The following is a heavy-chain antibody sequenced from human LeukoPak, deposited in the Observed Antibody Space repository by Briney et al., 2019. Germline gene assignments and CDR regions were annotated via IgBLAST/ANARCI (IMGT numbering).Heavy chain of an antibody. Sequence: QPGGSLRLSCAASGFTFSTYSMNWVRQAPGKGLEWVSYISSTSGTIYYADSVKGRFTISRDNAKSSLYLQMNSLRAEDTAVYYCASGYCSAGSCHNFDYWGQGTLVTVSS. D-gene: IGHD2-15*01. V-gene: IGHV3-48*01. CDR3: ASGYCSAGSCHNFDY. CDR1: GFTFSTYS. CDR2: ISSTSGTI. J-gene: IGHJ4*02.